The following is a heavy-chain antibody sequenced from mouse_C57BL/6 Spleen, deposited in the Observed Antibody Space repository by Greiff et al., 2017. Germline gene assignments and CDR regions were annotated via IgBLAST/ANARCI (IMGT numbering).Heavy chain of an antibody. Sequence: EVKLQESVAELVRPGASVKLSCTASGFTIKNTYMHWVKQRPEQGLEWIGRIDPANGHTKYTPKFQGKATITADPSSSTAYMQLSSLPSEDSATDYCARNYGRSYGYCEGGGTATTVTFS. CDR3: ARNYGRSYGYCEG. D-gene: IGHD1-1*01. CDR2: IDPANGHT. CDR1: GFTIKNTY. J-gene: IGHJ1*03. V-gene: IGHV14-3*01.